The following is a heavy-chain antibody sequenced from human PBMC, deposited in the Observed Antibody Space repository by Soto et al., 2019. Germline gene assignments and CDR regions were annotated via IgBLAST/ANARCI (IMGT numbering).Heavy chain of an antibody. CDR2: IYHSGST. J-gene: IGHJ4*02. CDR3: ARGSPVWSGYYQAPFDY. D-gene: IGHD3-3*01. V-gene: IGHV4-4*02. CDR1: GGSISSSNW. Sequence: PSETLSLTCAVSGGSISSSNWWSWVRQPPGKGLEWIGEIYHSGSTNYNPSLKSRVTISVDKSKNQFSLKLSSVTAADTAVYYCARGSPVWSGYYQAPFDYWGQGTLVTVSS.